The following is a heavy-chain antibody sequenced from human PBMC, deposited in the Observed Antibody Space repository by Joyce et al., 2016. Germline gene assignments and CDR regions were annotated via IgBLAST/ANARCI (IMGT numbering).Heavy chain of an antibody. Sequence: QLVESGGGVVKAGGSLRLSCEASGCTFSSSSMSWFRQAPGKGLEWVAAISATSYYIFHAETVRGRFAVSRDNAKKTLYLQMNSLRAEDSAVFYCARGGISYYYAMDVWGQGTTVTVSS. CDR2: ISATSYYI. D-gene: IGHD3-16*01. J-gene: IGHJ6*02. CDR3: ARGGISYYYAMDV. CDR1: GCTFSSSS. V-gene: IGHV3-21*01.